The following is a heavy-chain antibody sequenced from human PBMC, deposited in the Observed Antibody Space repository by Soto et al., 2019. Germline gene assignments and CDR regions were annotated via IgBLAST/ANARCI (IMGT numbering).Heavy chain of an antibody. CDR3: VKDLGRTLGSIKNDAFDL. CDR1: GLNFRSYG. Sequence: QIQLVESGGGVVRPGESLILSCAASGLNFRSYGMHWVRQAPGKGLEWVSVIWYDGSTKYYGDSVKGRFTISRDTSRSTLYRQMVTLTAADTAVYYCVKDLGRTLGSIKNDAFDLWGQGTTVTVSS. V-gene: IGHV3-33*06. CDR2: IWYDGSTK. J-gene: IGHJ3*01. D-gene: IGHD2-15*01.